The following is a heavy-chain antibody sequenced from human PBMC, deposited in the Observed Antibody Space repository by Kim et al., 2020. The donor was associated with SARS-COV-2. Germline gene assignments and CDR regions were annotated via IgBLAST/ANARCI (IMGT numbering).Heavy chain of an antibody. D-gene: IGHD3-9*01. V-gene: IGHV3-23*01. Sequence: GGSLRLSCAASGFTFSSYTMNWLRQAPGKGLEWLSLVSGNGGPTYYADSVKGRFTISRDNSKNTLYLQMTSLRPEDTALYYCAKETVRGDWYNWFDSWG. CDR1: GFTFSSYT. CDR2: VSGNGGPT. CDR3: AKETVRGDWYNWFDS. J-gene: IGHJ5*01.